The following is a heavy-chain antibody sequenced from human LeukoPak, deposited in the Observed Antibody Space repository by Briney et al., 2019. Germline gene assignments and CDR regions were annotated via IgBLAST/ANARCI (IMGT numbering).Heavy chain of an antibody. Sequence: NPSETLSLTCTVSGGSISSGDYYWSWIRQPPGKGLEWIGYIYYSGSTNYNPSLKSRVTISVDTSKNQFSLKLSSVTAADTAVYYCAREGSGYDYEGAFDIWGQGTMVTVSS. V-gene: IGHV4-61*08. D-gene: IGHD5-12*01. CDR1: GGSISSGDYY. J-gene: IGHJ3*02. CDR3: AREGSGYDYEGAFDI. CDR2: IYYSGST.